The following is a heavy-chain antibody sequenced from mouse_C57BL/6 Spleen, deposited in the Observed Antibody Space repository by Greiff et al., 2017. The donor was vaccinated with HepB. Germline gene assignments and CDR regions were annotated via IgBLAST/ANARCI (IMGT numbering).Heavy chain of an antibody. Sequence: EVQLQQSGPELVKPGASVKISCKASGYTFTDYYMNWVKQSHGKSLEWIGDINPNNGGTSYNQKFKGKATLTVDKSSSTAYMELRSLTSEDSAVYYCARWVTGPYYFDYWGQGTTLTVSS. J-gene: IGHJ2*01. CDR2: INPNNGGT. CDR3: ARWVTGPYYFDY. CDR1: GYTFTDYY. D-gene: IGHD4-1*01. V-gene: IGHV1-26*01.